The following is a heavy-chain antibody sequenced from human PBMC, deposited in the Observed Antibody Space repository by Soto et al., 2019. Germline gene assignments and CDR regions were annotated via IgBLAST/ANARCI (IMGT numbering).Heavy chain of an antibody. CDR1: GGSISSSNW. CDR2: IYHSGST. D-gene: IGHD3-10*01. Sequence: QVQLQESGPGLVKPSGTLSLTCAVSGGSISSSNWWSWVRQPPGKGLEWIGEIYHSGSTNYNPSLKSRGTISVDKSKNQFSLKLSSVTAADTAVYYCARDSTHYGSGSYSWYFDLWGRGTLVTVSS. V-gene: IGHV4-4*02. J-gene: IGHJ2*01. CDR3: ARDSTHYGSGSYSWYFDL.